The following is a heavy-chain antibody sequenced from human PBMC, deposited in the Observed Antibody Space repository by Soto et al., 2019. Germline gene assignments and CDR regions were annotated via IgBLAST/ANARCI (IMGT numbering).Heavy chain of an antibody. Sequence: SVKVSCKASGGTFSSYAISWVRQAPVQGLEWMGGIIPIFGTANYAQKFQGRVKTTADESTSTAYMELSSLRSDDTAVYYCARAYYDSSGYFPDYYYGMDVWGQGTTVTVSS. V-gene: IGHV1-69*13. CDR1: GGTFSSYA. D-gene: IGHD3-22*01. CDR3: ARAYYDSSGYFPDYYYGMDV. CDR2: IIPIFGTA. J-gene: IGHJ6*02.